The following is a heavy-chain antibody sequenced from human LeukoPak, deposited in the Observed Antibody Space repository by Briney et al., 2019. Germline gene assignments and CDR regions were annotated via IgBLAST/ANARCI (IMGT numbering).Heavy chain of an antibody. J-gene: IGHJ3*02. CDR1: GGSISSYY. CDR2: IYYSGTT. CDR3: ARGGAYGDFDAFDI. V-gene: IGHV4-59*01. D-gene: IGHD4-17*01. Sequence: SQTLSLTCTVSGGSISSYYWSWIRQPPGKGLEWIAYIYYSGTTKYNPSLKSRVTISVDTSKNQFSLKVSSVTAADTAIYYCARGGAYGDFDAFDIWGQGTMVTVSS.